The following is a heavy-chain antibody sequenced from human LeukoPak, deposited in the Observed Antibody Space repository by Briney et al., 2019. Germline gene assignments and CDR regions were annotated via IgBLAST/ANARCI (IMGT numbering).Heavy chain of an antibody. J-gene: IGHJ4*02. CDR2: IGGRGGST. V-gene: IGHV3-23*01. D-gene: IGHD3-3*01. CDR1: RFTFSSHA. Sequence: PGGSLRLSCVASRFTFSSHAMAWVRPAPGKGLEWVSAIGGRGGSTYYADSVKGRFTISRDNSKNTLYLQMNSLRAEDTALYYCARDPGVVAFHYFDFWGQGTLVTVSS. CDR3: ARDPGVVAFHYFDF.